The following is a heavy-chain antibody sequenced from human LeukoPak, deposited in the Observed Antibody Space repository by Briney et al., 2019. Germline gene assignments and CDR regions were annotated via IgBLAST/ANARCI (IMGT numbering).Heavy chain of an antibody. CDR3: VRDIQWRFAP. CDR1: GYIFTSYG. Sequence: ASVKVSCKASGYIFTSYGISWMRQAPGQGLEWMGCISTNKVNTNYSERLESRGTMTTDTATSTAYMEVRRLRRDETAIYYCVRDIQWRFAPWGQAPLVTVHS. D-gene: IGHD2-8*01. CDR2: ISTNKVNT. V-gene: IGHV1-18*01. J-gene: IGHJ5*02.